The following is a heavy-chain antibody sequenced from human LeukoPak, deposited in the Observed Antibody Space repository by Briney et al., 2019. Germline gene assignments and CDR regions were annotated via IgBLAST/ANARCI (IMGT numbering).Heavy chain of an antibody. Sequence: GGSLRLSCEASGFTFSSDAMSWVRQAPGKGLEWVSGIIDSGDITYYANSVKGRFTISRDNSKNTPYLKMKSLRAEDTAVYYCAKLGGQEVYNYYVGVWGKGTTVAVSS. CDR1: GFTFSSDA. D-gene: IGHD3-16*01. J-gene: IGHJ6*03. V-gene: IGHV3-23*01. CDR2: IIDSGDIT. CDR3: AKLGGQEVYNYYVGV.